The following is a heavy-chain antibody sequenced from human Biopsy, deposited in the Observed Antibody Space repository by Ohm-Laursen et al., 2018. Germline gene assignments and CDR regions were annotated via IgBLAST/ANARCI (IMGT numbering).Heavy chain of an antibody. V-gene: IGHV1-2*06. CDR2: IDPNSDDT. CDR3: ARASAYGVFDV. J-gene: IGHJ3*01. CDR1: GYTFTGHS. D-gene: IGHD4/OR15-4a*01. Sequence: ASVKVSCKASGYTFTGHSCHWVRQAPGQRLEWVGRIDPNSDDTKYAQKFQGRIAMTTDTSITTAYLEVSSLTSDDATVYFCARASAYGVFDVWGQGTIVTVPS.